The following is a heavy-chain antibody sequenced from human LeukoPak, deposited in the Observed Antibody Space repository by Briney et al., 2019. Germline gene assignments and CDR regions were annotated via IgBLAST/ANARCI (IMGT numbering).Heavy chain of an antibody. J-gene: IGHJ4*02. V-gene: IGHV4-34*01. CDR3: ARGKGYSYGYRGYFDY. CDR2: INHSGSN. CDR1: GGSFSGYY. Sequence: SETLSLTCAVYGGSFSGYYWSWIRQPPGKGLEWIGEINHSGSNNYNPFLRSRVTISVDTSKNQFSLKLSSVTADDTAVYYCARGKGYSYGYRGYFDYWGQGTLVTVSS. D-gene: IGHD5-18*01.